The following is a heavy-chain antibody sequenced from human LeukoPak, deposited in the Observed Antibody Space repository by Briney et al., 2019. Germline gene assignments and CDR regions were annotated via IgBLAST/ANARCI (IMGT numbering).Heavy chain of an antibody. CDR2: ISYDGSNK. J-gene: IGHJ6*02. Sequence: GGSLRLSCAASGFTFSSYAMHWVHQAPGKGLEWVAVISYDGSNKYYADSVKGRFTISRDNSKNTLYLQMNSLRAEDTAVYYCARARNLLRFLEWLTHYYYGMDVWGQGTTVTISS. CDR3: ARARNLLRFLEWLTHYYYGMDV. V-gene: IGHV3-30-3*01. D-gene: IGHD3-3*01. CDR1: GFTFSSYA.